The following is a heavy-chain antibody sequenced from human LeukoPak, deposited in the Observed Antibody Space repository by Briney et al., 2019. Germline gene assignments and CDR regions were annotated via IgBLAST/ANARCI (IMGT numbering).Heavy chain of an antibody. CDR1: VGSISSSNYY. CDR2: IYYDGST. J-gene: IGHJ4*02. V-gene: IGHV4-39*01. D-gene: IGHD6-13*01. Sequence: PSETLSLTCPVSVGSISSSNYYWGWIRQPPGKGLEWLGSIYYDGSTYYNPSLRSRVSISVDTSKNQFSLKLNSVTAADTAVYYCRSSGTSWYADYWGQGTLVIVSS. CDR3: RSSGTSWYADY.